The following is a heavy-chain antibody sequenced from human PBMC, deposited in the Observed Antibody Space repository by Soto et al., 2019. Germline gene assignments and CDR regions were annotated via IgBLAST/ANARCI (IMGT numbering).Heavy chain of an antibody. CDR2: IIPIFGTA. CDR3: ARDGGYCSSTSCSPDYYYYGMDV. D-gene: IGHD2-2*01. J-gene: IGHJ6*02. Sequence: GASVKVSCKASGGTFSSYAISWVRQAPGQGLEWMGGIIPIFGTANYAQKFQGRVTITADESTSTAYMELSSLRSEDTAVYYCARDGGYCSSTSCSPDYYYYGMDVWGQGTTVTVSS. V-gene: IGHV1-69*13. CDR1: GGTFSSYA.